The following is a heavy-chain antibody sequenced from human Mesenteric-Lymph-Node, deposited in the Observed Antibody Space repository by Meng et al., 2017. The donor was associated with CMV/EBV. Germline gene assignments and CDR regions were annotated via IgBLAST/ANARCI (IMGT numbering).Heavy chain of an antibody. Sequence: SCAASGFTFSDYYMNWIRQAPGKGLVWVSRINSDGSSTSYADSVKGRFTISRDNAKNTLYLQMNSLRAEDTAVYYCARASSGWYGGWFDPWGQGTLVTVSS. CDR3: ARASSGWYGGWFDP. V-gene: IGHV3-74*01. CDR1: GFTFSDYY. D-gene: IGHD6-19*01. CDR2: INSDGSST. J-gene: IGHJ5*02.